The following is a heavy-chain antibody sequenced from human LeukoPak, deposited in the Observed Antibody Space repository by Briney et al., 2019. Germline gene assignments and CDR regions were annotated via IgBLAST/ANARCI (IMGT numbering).Heavy chain of an antibody. CDR3: AKDGVRLGVYYYYYYMDV. V-gene: IGHV3-23*01. Sequence: GGSLRLSCAASGFTFSSYAMSWVRQAPGKGLEWVSAISGSGGSTYYADSVKGRFTISRDNSKNTLYLQMNSLRAEDTAVYYCAKDGVRLGVYYYYYYMDVWGKGTTVTISS. D-gene: IGHD3-16*01. J-gene: IGHJ6*03. CDR1: GFTFSSYA. CDR2: ISGSGGST.